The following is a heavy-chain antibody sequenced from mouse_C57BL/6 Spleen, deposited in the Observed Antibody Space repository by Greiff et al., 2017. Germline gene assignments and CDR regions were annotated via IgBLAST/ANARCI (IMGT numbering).Heavy chain of an antibody. CDR3: TRDRVLSGYFDY. V-gene: IGHV5-9-1*02. CDR1: GFTFSSYA. Sequence: EVHLVESGEGLVKPGGSLKLSCAASGFTFSSYAMSWVRQTPEKRLEWVAYISSGGDYIYYADTVKGRFTISRDNARNNLYLQMSSLKSEDTAMYYCTRDRVLSGYFDYWGQGTTLTVSS. D-gene: IGHD1-3*01. CDR2: ISSGGDYI. J-gene: IGHJ2*01.